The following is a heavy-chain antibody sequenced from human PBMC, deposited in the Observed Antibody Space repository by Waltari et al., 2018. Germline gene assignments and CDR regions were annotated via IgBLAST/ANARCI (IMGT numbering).Heavy chain of an antibody. V-gene: IGHV3-30-3*01. CDR1: GFTFRSYA. D-gene: IGHD6-19*01. CDR2: ISYDGSNK. J-gene: IGHJ4*02. Sequence: QVQLVESGGGVVQPGRSLRLSCAASGFTFRSYAMHWVRQAPGKGLEWVAVISYDGSNKYYADSVKGRFTISRDNSKNTLYLQMNSLRAEDTAVYYCAKVLAVAGTDYWGQGTLVTVSS. CDR3: AKVLAVAGTDY.